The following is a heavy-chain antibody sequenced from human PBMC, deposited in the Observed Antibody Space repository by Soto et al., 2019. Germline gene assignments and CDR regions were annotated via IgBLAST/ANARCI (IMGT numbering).Heavy chain of an antibody. CDR2: ISAHNDNT. V-gene: IGHV1-18*01. Sequence: QVHLVQSGAEVRKPGASVKVSCKGSGYTFTSYGSAWVRQAPGQGLEWMGWISAHNDNTNYAQKVQGRVTVTRDTSTSTAYMELRNLRSDGTAVYYCARGRYGDYWGQGALVTVSS. CDR3: ARGRYGDY. J-gene: IGHJ4*02. CDR1: GYTFTSYG. D-gene: IGHD1-1*01.